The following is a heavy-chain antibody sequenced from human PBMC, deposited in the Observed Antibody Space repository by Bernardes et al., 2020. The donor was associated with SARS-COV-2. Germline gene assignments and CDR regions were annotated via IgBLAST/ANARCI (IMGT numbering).Heavy chain of an antibody. Sequence: GGSLRLSCAASGFTFSSYSMNWVRQAPGKGLEWVSSISSSSSYIYYADSVKGRFTISRDNAKNSLYLQMNSLRAEDTAVYYCARDCSGGSCYEYYYGMDVWGQGTTVTVSS. CDR1: GFTFSSYS. V-gene: IGHV3-21*01. CDR2: ISSSSSYI. CDR3: ARDCSGGSCYEYYYGMDV. D-gene: IGHD2-15*01. J-gene: IGHJ6*02.